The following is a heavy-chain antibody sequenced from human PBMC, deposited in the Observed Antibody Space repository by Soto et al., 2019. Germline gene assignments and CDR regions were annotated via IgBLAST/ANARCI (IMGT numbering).Heavy chain of an antibody. D-gene: IGHD1-26*01. CDR2: IYYSGST. CDR3: ARWASGRRYFDY. Sequence: SEALSLTCTVSGGSTRRSSYYWGWIRQPPGKGLEWIGSIYYSGSTNYKPSLKSRVTISVDTSKNQFSLNLSSVTAADTAVYYCARWASGRRYFDYWGQGTLVTVSS. CDR1: GGSTRRSSYY. J-gene: IGHJ4*02. V-gene: IGHV4-39*07.